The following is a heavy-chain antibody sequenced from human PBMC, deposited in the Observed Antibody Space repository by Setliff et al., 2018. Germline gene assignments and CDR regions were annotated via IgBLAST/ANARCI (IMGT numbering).Heavy chain of an antibody. D-gene: IGHD3-10*01. J-gene: IGHJ4*02. CDR3: AASRAYTGAVEEWFLPKTFDF. Sequence: SETLSLTCTVSGGSISSGTYYWSWIRQPAGKGLEWIGRLHTSGSTKYNPSLKSRVTLSIDTSKNQFSLKLSSVTAADAVLYYCAASRAYTGAVEEWFLPKTFDFWGQGSPVTVSS. CDR2: LHTSGST. CDR1: GGSISSGTYY. V-gene: IGHV4-61*02.